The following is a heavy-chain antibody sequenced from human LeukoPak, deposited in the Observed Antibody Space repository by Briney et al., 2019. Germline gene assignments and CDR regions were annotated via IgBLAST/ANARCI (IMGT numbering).Heavy chain of an antibody. D-gene: IGHD3-3*02. J-gene: IGHJ4*02. CDR1: GFILYSYA. CDR3: TRSLSDLDY. CDR2: ISGSGGGT. V-gene: IGHV3-23*01. Sequence: QSGGSLRLSCAASGFILYSYAMSWVRQAPGKGLEWVSAISGSGGGTYYADSVKGRFTISRDNSKNTLYLQMNSLRAEDTALYYCTRSLSDLDYWGQGTLVTVSS.